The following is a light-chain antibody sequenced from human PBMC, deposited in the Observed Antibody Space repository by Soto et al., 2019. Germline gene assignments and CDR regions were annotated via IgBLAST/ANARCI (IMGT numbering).Light chain of an antibody. Sequence: QSALTQPPSASGSPGQSVTISCTGTSSDVGADNYVSWYQQHPGKAPKLMIYDVTKRPSGVPDRFSGSKSGNTASLTVSGLQAEEEADYYCISYAGSSIWVFGGGTKVTVL. CDR1: SSDVGADNY. V-gene: IGLV2-8*01. CDR2: DVT. J-gene: IGLJ3*02. CDR3: ISYAGSSIWV.